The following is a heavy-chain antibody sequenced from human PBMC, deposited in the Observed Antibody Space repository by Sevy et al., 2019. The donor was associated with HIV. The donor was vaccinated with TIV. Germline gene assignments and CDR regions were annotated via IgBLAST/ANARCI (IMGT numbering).Heavy chain of an antibody. CDR1: GFTFSKYS. Sequence: GGSLRLSCAASGFTFSKYSMSWVRQAPGKGLEWVSTLSFGCGRINYADSVKGRFTISRDGSKNTRYLQMNSLRADDTAVYYCAREGCTKPHDYWGQGTLVTVAS. D-gene: IGHD2-8*01. V-gene: IGHV3-23*01. CDR2: LSFGCGRI. CDR3: AREGCTKPHDY. J-gene: IGHJ4*02.